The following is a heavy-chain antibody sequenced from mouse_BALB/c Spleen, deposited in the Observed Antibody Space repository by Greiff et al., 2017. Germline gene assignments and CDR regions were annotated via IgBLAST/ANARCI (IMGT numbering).Heavy chain of an antibody. D-gene: IGHD2-1*01. Sequence: VQLQQSGAELARPGASVKLSCKASGYTFTSYWMQWVKQRPGQGLEWIGAIYPGDGDTRYTQKFKGKATLTADKSSSTAYMQLSSLASEDSAVYYCARGDGKGFDYWGQGTTLTVSS. V-gene: IGHV1-87*01. J-gene: IGHJ2*01. CDR2: IYPGDGDT. CDR3: ARGDGKGFDY. CDR1: GYTFTSYW.